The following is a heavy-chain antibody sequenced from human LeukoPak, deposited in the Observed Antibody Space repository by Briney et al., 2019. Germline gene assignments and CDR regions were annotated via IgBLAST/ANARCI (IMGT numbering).Heavy chain of an antibody. CDR2: IYYSGGT. CDR1: GGSFSSTTYY. D-gene: IGHD3-22*01. V-gene: IGHV4-39*01. J-gene: IGHJ4*02. CDR3: ARHYYDSSGYYPWYFDY. Sequence: PSEALSLTCTVSGGSFSSTTYYWGWIRQPPGKGLVWIGCIYYSGGTYYDQSLKSRVTISVDTSKNQFSLQLTSVTAADTALYYCARHYYDSSGYYPWYFDYWGQGTLVTVSS.